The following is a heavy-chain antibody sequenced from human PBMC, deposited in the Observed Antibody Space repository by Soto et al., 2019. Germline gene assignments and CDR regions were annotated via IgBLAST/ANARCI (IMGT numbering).Heavy chain of an antibody. D-gene: IGHD6-13*01. CDR2: LSSSSTYI. J-gene: IGHJ1*01. Sequence: EVQLVESVGGLVKPGGSLRLSCAASGFTFSTYSMNWVRQAPGKGLEWVSTLSSSSTYIYYADSVKGRFTISRDNAKNSLYLQMNSLRAEDTALYYCARSEGGAAGTVHFQYWGRGTLVTVSS. CDR1: GFTFSTYS. V-gene: IGHV3-21*02. CDR3: ARSEGGAAGTVHFQY.